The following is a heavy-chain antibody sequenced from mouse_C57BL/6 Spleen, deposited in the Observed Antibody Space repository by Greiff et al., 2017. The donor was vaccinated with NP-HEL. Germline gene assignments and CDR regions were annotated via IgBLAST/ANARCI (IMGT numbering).Heavy chain of an antibody. J-gene: IGHJ2*01. Sequence: VQLQQSGAELVRPGASVTLSCKASGYTFTDYDMHWVKQTPVHGLEWIGAIDPETGGTAYNQKFKGKAILTADKSSSTAYMELRSLTSEDSAVYYCTRPWLDYWGQGTTLTVSS. V-gene: IGHV1-15*01. CDR3: TRPWLDY. CDR1: GYTFTDYD. CDR2: IDPETGGT. D-gene: IGHD2-2*01.